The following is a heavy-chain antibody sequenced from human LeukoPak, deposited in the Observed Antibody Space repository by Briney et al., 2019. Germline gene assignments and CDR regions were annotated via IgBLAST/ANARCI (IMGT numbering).Heavy chain of an antibody. J-gene: IGHJ4*02. D-gene: IGHD3-3*01. CDR3: ARGLKGDDFWSGSYTGIDY. V-gene: IGHV3-7*01. Sequence: GGSLRLSCGVSGFSFSSHWMSWVRQAPGKGLEWVANIKQDGSEKNYEDSVKGRFTISRDNAKNSLSLQMNSLRAEDTAVYYCARGLKGDDFWSGSYTGIDYWGQGTLVTVSS. CDR1: GFSFSSHW. CDR2: IKQDGSEK.